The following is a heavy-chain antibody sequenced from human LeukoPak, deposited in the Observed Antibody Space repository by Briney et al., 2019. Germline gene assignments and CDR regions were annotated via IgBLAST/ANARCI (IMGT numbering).Heavy chain of an antibody. CDR1: GFTFSDYG. Sequence: GRSLRLSCVASGFTFSDYGMNWVRQAPGKGLEWVALISYSGGNKFYADSVRDGFTISRDNSKNTLFLQMNSLRIEDTAVYYCAKVFEVRGARRPKDYWGQGTLVIVSS. CDR3: AKVFEVRGARRPKDY. CDR2: ISYSGGNK. D-gene: IGHD3-10*01. J-gene: IGHJ4*02. V-gene: IGHV3-30*18.